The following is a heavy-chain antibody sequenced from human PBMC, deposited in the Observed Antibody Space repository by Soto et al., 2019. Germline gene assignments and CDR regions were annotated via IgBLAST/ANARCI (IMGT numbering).Heavy chain of an antibody. CDR2: ISYDGSNK. CDR3: VRGNSGYGNFDY. Sequence: QVQLVESGGGVVQPGRSLRLSCAASGFTFSSYAMHWVRQAPGKGLEWVAVISYDGSNKYYADSVKGRFTISRDNSKNTLYLQLNSLRADEDTAVYYCVRGNSGYGNFDYWGQGTLLTVSS. V-gene: IGHV3-30-3*01. D-gene: IGHD5-12*01. J-gene: IGHJ4*02. CDR1: GFTFSSYA.